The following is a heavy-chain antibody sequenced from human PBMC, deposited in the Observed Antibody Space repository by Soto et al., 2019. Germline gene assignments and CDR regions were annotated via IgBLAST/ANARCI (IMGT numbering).Heavy chain of an antibody. V-gene: IGHV1-18*01. Sequence: ASVKVSCKASGYTFTSYGISWVRQAPGQGLEWMGWISAYNGNTNYAQKLQGRVTMTTDTSTSTAYMELRSLRSDDTAVYYCASSTLGELSFNARGNFDYWGQGTLVTVSS. CDR2: ISAYNGNT. D-gene: IGHD3-16*02. CDR3: ASSTLGELSFNARGNFDY. CDR1: GYTFTSYG. J-gene: IGHJ4*02.